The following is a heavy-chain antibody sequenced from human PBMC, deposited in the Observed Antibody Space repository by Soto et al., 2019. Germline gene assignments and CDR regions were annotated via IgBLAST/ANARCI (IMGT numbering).Heavy chain of an antibody. CDR1: GGSIRSSSYY. V-gene: IGHV4-39*01. CDR3: ATLPDWGSGSN. D-gene: IGHD3-10*01. Sequence: QLQLQESGPGLVKPSETLSLTCTVSGGSIRSSSYYWGWIRQSPGRGLEWIGNIYYRGNTYYNSSLKSRVTISIDTSKNQFSLKLSSVTAADTAVYYCATLPDWGSGSNWGQGTLVTVSS. J-gene: IGHJ4*02. CDR2: IYYRGNT.